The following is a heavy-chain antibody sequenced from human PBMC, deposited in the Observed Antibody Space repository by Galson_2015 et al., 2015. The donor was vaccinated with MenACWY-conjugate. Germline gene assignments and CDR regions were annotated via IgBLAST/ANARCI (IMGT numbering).Heavy chain of an antibody. CDR2: ISYDGSNK. J-gene: IGHJ4*02. Sequence: SLRLSCAASGFTFSSYAMHWVRQAPGKGLEWVAVISYDGSNKYYADSVKGRFTISRDNSKNTLFLQMNSLRAEDTAVYYCASRRGSIVGDPIFDYWGQGTLVTVSS. CDR1: GFTFSSYA. CDR3: ASRRGSIVGDPIFDY. V-gene: IGHV3-30*04. D-gene: IGHD1-26*01.